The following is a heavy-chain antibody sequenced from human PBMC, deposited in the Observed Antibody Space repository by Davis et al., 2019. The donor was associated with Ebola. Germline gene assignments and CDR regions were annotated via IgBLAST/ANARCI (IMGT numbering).Heavy chain of an antibody. Sequence: HSQTPSLTRAISGDSVSTAGWNWIRQSSSRGLEWLGRTYYTSKWNNDYAVSVKSRININPDTSKNQLSLQLNSVTPEDTAVYYCARAKYYGMDVWGKGTTVTV. V-gene: IGHV6-1*01. CDR2: TYYTSKWNN. CDR3: ARAKYYGMDV. J-gene: IGHJ6*04. CDR1: GDSVSTAG. D-gene: IGHD6-6*01.